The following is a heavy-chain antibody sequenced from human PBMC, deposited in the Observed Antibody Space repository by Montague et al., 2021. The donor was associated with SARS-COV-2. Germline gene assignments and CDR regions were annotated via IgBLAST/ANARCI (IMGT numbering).Heavy chain of an antibody. V-gene: IGHV3-11*05. D-gene: IGHD3-9*01. CDR1: GFTFSDYY. CDR3: ARADILTGYHYWYFDL. Sequence: SLRLSCAASGFTFSDYYMSWTRQAPGKGLEWVSYISSSSSYTNYADSVKGRFTISRDNAKNSPYLQMNSLRAEDTAVYYCARADILTGYHYWYFDLWGRGTLVTVSS. CDR2: ISSSSSYT. J-gene: IGHJ2*01.